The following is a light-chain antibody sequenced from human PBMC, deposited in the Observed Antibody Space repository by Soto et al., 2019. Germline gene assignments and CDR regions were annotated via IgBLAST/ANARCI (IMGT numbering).Light chain of an antibody. V-gene: IGKV3-15*01. CDR2: GAS. CDR1: QSVSSN. J-gene: IGKJ2*01. Sequence: EIVMTQSPATLSVSPGERATLSCRASQSVSSNLAWYQQKPGQAPRLLIYGASTRATGIPARFSGSGSGTEFTLTIRSVQSEDFAVYYCQQYNNWLRTFGQGTKLEIK. CDR3: QQYNNWLRT.